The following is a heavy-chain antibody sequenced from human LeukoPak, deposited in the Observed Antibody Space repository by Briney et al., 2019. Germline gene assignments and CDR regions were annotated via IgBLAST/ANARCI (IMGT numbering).Heavy chain of an antibody. D-gene: IGHD4/OR15-4a*01. J-gene: IGHJ4*02. Sequence: GGSLRLSCAASGFIFSSFSMNWVRQAPGKGLEWVSYISSSSITMYYADSVKGRFTISRDNAKNSLYLQMNSLRAEDTAVYYCARAHGAYPFGDWGKGTMVTVSS. V-gene: IGHV3-48*01. CDR3: ARAHGAYPFGD. CDR1: GFIFSSFS. CDR2: ISSSSITM.